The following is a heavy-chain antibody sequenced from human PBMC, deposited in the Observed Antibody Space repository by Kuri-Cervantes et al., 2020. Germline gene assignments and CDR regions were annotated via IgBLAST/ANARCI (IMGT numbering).Heavy chain of an antibody. CDR2: ISSSSSYI. Sequence: GESLKISCAASGFTFSSYSMNWVRQAPGKGLEWVSSISSSSSYIYYADSVKGRFTISRDNAKNSLYLQMNSLRAEDTAVYYCASKGYSGYDPGVDYFDYWGQGTLVTVSS. D-gene: IGHD5-12*01. CDR1: GFTFSSYS. CDR3: ASKGYSGYDPGVDYFDY. J-gene: IGHJ4*02. V-gene: IGHV3-21*01.